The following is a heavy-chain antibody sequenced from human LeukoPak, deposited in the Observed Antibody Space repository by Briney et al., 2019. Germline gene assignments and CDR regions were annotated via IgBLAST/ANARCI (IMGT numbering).Heavy chain of an antibody. Sequence: SETLSLTCAVSGYSISSGYYWSWIRQPPGKGLEWMGYIYYSGSTNYNPSLKSRVTISVDTSKNQFSLKLSSVTAADTAVYYCARAGIVVALDYWGQGTLVTVSS. CDR3: ARAGIVVALDY. D-gene: IGHD3-22*01. V-gene: IGHV4-61*01. CDR1: GYSISSGYY. CDR2: IYYSGST. J-gene: IGHJ4*02.